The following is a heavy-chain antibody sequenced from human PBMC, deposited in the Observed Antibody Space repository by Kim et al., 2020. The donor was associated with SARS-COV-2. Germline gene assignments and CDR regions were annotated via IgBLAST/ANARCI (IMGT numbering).Heavy chain of an antibody. J-gene: IGHJ6*02. D-gene: IGHD3-16*01. V-gene: IGHV4-34*01. Sequence: SPKRRVTISVDTSKNQFSLKLSSVTAADTAVYYCARGEGGDYNYYGMDVWGQGTTVTVSS. CDR3: ARGEGGDYNYYGMDV.